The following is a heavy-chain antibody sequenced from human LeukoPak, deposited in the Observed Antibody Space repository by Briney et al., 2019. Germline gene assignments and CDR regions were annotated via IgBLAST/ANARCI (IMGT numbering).Heavy chain of an antibody. Sequence: GGSLRLSCAASGFTFSSYAMSWVRQAPGKGLEWVAVISYDGTNEYYADSVKGRFTISRDNSKNTLYLQMDSLRVEDTAVFYCARNRGATGYYWVDYWGQGTLVSVSS. CDR3: ARNRGATGYYWVDY. CDR1: GFTFSSYA. CDR2: ISYDGTNE. J-gene: IGHJ4*02. V-gene: IGHV3-30-3*01. D-gene: IGHD3-22*01.